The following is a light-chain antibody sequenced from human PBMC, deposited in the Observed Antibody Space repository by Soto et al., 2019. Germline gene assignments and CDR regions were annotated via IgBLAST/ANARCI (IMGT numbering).Light chain of an antibody. Sequence: QSVLTRPASVSGSPGQSITISCAGTSSDVGAYNYVSWYQQHPGKAPKVMIYEVSNRPSGVSNRFSGSKSGNTASLTISGLQAEDEADYYCSSYTSSSTYVFGTGTKVTVL. V-gene: IGLV2-14*01. CDR1: SSDVGAYNY. CDR2: EVS. CDR3: SSYTSSSTYV. J-gene: IGLJ1*01.